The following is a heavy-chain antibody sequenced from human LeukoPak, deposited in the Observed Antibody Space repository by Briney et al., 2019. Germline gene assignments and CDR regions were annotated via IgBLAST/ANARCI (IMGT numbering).Heavy chain of an antibody. J-gene: IGHJ4*02. V-gene: IGHV3-30*02. D-gene: IGHD2-2*01. CDR2: IQDNERNI. Sequence: GGSLRLSCVAFGFSLSSHAMHWVRQAPGKGLEWVAFIQDNERNIYYADSVKGRFTISRDNTKNSVYLQMSSLRAEDTAVYYCARDLFLGYCSSTSCWYYFDYWGQGTLVTVSS. CDR3: ARDLFLGYCSSTSCWYYFDY. CDR1: GFSLSSHA.